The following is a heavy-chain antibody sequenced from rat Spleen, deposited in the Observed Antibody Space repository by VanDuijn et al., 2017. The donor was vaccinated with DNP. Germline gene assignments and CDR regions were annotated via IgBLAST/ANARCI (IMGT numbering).Heavy chain of an antibody. Sequence: EVKLVESGGGLVQPGRSLKLSCAASGFNFNDYWMGWVRQAPGKGLEWIGEINKDGSTVNYTPSLKDKVTVYRDNAQNTLYLQMSRLVSEDTATYYCVREEFGVDYWGQGVMVTVSS. V-gene: IGHV4-2*01. CDR1: GFNFNDYW. CDR3: VREEFGVDY. J-gene: IGHJ2*01. CDR2: INKDGSTV. D-gene: IGHD4-3*01.